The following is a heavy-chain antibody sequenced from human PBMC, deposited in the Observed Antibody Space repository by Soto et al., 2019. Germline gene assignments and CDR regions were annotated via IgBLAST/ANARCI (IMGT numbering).Heavy chain of an antibody. V-gene: IGHV3-30*18. D-gene: IGHD6-25*01. Sequence: VGSLRLSCAASGFTFNNYGIHWVRQAPGKGLEWVALISLDGTNKYYADSVKGRFTISRDNSKNTVFLQMSSLEDEDTAVYYCAKDRSGSWTFDYWGQGALVTVSS. CDR1: GFTFNNYG. J-gene: IGHJ4*02. CDR2: ISLDGTNK. CDR3: AKDRSGSWTFDY.